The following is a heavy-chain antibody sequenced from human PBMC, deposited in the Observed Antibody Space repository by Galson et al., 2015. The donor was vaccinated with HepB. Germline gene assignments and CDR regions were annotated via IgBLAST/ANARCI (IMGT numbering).Heavy chain of an antibody. V-gene: IGHV3-21*01. J-gene: IGHJ6*02. CDR2: ISSSSSYI. CDR1: GFTFSSYS. D-gene: IGHD3-3*01. Sequence: SLRLSCAASGFTFSSYSMSWVRQAPGKGLEWVSSISSSSSYIYYADSVKGRFTISRDNAKNSLYLQMNSLRAEDTAVYYCAREYDFWSGYFVVDYYYGMDVWGQGTTVTVSS. CDR3: AREYDFWSGYFVVDYYYGMDV.